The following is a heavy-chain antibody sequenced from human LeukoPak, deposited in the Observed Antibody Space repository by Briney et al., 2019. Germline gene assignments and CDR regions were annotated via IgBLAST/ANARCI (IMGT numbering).Heavy chain of an antibody. CDR1: GGSISSHY. V-gene: IGHV4-59*11. CDR3: ASSGDFWSGYTDVDAFDI. Sequence: SETLSPTCTVSGGSISSHYWSWIRQPPGKGLEWFGYIYYSGSTNYNPSLKTRVTISVDTSKNQFSLKLSSVTAADTAVYYCASSGDFWSGYTDVDAFDIWGQGTMVTVSA. D-gene: IGHD3-3*01. J-gene: IGHJ3*02. CDR2: IYYSGST.